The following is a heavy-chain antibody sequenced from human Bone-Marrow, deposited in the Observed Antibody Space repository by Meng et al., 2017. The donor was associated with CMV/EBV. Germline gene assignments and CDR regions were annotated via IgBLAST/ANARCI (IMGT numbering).Heavy chain of an antibody. V-gene: IGHV1-69*05. J-gene: IGHJ4*02. CDR2: IIPIFGTA. CDR1: GYVFISYG. CDR3: ASCSDTTITAMAKYYFDY. D-gene: IGHD5-18*01. Sequence: SVKVSCKASGYVFISYGISWVRQAPGQGLEWMGGIIPIFGTANYAQKFQGRVTITTDESTSTAYMELSSLRSEDTAVYYCASCSDTTITAMAKYYFDYWGQGTLVTVSS.